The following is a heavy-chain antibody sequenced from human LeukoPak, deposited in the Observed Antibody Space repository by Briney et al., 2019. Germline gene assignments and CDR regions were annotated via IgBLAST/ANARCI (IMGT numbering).Heavy chain of an antibody. V-gene: IGHV3-33*01. CDR2: IWYDGSNK. J-gene: IGHJ3*02. D-gene: IGHD3-10*01. CDR1: GFTFSSYG. CDR3: ARGTYYYGSGSYYSGAFDI. Sequence: GGSPRLSCAASGFTFSSYGMHWVRQAPGKGLEWVAVIWYDGSNKYYADSVKGRFTISRDNSKNTLYLQMNSLRAEDTAVYYCARGTYYYGSGSYYSGAFDIWGQGTMVTVSS.